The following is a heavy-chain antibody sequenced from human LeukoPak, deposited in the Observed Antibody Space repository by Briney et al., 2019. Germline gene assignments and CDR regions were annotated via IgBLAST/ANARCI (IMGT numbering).Heavy chain of an antibody. Sequence: GGSLRLSCAASGFTFSSYAMHWVRQAPGKGLEWVAVISYDGSNKYYADSVKGRFTISRDNSKNTLYLQMNSLRAEDTAVYYCARDLRDGYNYAPYHYFDYWGQGTLVTVSS. D-gene: IGHD5-24*01. CDR2: ISYDGSNK. J-gene: IGHJ4*02. CDR3: ARDLRDGYNYAPYHYFDY. CDR1: GFTFSSYA. V-gene: IGHV3-30-3*01.